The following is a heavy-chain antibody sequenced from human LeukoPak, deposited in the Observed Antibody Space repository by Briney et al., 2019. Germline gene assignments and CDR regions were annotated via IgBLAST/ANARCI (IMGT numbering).Heavy chain of an antibody. J-gene: IGHJ4*02. CDR2: INAGNGNT. CDR1: GYTFTSYA. D-gene: IGHD5-24*01. Sequence: ASVKVSCKASGYTFTSYAMHWVRQAPGQGLEWMGWINAGNGNTKYSQKFQDRVTITRDTSASTVYMELSSLGSEDTAVYYCARDRWLQKYYFDYWGQGTLVTVSS. CDR3: ARDRWLQKYYFDY. V-gene: IGHV1-3*01.